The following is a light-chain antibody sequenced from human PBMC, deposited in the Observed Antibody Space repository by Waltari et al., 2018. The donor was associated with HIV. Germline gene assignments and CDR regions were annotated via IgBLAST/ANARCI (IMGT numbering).Light chain of an antibody. V-gene: IGLV1-47*01. Sequence: QSVLTQPPSASGTPGQRVTISCSGSSSNIGSNYVYWYKQLPGPAPKHLIHRNNQRPPGVPDRFSGSKSGTSASLAISGLRSEDEADYYCAAWDDSLSGLYVFGTGTKVTVL. CDR1: SSNIGSNY. J-gene: IGLJ1*01. CDR3: AAWDDSLSGLYV. CDR2: RNN.